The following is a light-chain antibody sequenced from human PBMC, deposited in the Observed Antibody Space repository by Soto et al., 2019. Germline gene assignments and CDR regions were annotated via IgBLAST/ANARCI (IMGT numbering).Light chain of an antibody. J-gene: IGLJ7*01. V-gene: IGLV1-40*01. CDR3: HSYDSSLSGSV. CDR2: GDN. CDR1: NSNIGASND. Sequence: QPVLTQPPSVSGAPGQRVTISCTGGNSNIGASNDVHWYQQIPGTAPQLLIYGDNNRPSGVPDRFSGSKSGTSASLAITGLQAEDEADYYCHSYDSSLSGSVFGGGTQLTVL.